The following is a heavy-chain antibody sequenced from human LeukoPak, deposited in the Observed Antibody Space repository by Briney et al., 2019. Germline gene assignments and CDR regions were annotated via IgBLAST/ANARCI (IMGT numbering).Heavy chain of an antibody. V-gene: IGHV1-46*01. Sequence: ASVKVSCKASGYTFTSYYMHWVRQAPGQGLEWMGIINPSGGSTSYAQKFQGRVTMTRDTSTGTVYMELSSLRSEDTAVYYCASLQGAMATGPHDAFDIWGQGTMVTVSS. CDR3: ASLQGAMATGPHDAFDI. CDR1: GYTFTSYY. J-gene: IGHJ3*02. D-gene: IGHD5-18*01. CDR2: INPSGGST.